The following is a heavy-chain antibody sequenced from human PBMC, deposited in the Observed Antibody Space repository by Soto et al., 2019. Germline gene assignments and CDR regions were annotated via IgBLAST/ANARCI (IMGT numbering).Heavy chain of an antibody. J-gene: IGHJ4*02. CDR1: GFSFSSYT. CDR3: TRDREYCSGDNCYETGSDY. D-gene: IGHD2-15*01. CDR2: ISRSSSTI. Sequence: EVQLVESGGGLVQPGGSLRLSCAASGFSFSSYTMKWVRQAPGKGLEWVSDISRSSSTIYYADSVTGRFTVSRDNANNSLYLEMNSLRVEDTAVYYCTRDREYCSGDNCYETGSDYWGQGTLVTVSS. V-gene: IGHV3-48*01.